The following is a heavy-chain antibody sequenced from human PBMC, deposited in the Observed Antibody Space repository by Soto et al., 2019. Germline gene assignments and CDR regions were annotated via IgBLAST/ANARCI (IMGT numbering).Heavy chain of an antibody. J-gene: IGHJ4*02. CDR3: AKDRDYILTGYSDY. V-gene: IGHV3-23*01. CDR1: EFPCSSHA. CDR2: ISGSGGST. Sequence: GGALRLSCSRSEFPCSSHAMSSVRQAPGKGLEWVSSISGSGGSTYYADSVQGRFTIARENSKTTLYLQMSSLRAEDTVVYYCAKDRDYILTGYSDYWGQGTLVTVSS. D-gene: IGHD3-9*01.